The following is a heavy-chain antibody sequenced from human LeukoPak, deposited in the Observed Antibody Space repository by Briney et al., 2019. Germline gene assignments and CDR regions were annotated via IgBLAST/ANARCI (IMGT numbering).Heavy chain of an antibody. J-gene: IGHJ5*02. CDR3: ARGLLFDP. CDR2: IHPGDSNT. Sequence: GESLKISCKGSGYNFPNYWIGWVRQMPGKGLEWMGIIHPGDSNTRYSPSFQGQVTISADKSISTAYLQWSSLKASDTAMYYCARGLLFDPWGQGTLVTVSS. V-gene: IGHV5-51*01. CDR1: GYNFPNYW.